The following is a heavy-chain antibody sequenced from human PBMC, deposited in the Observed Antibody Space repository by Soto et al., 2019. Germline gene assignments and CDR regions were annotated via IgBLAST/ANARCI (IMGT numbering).Heavy chain of an antibody. CDR1: GDSISSRDW. Sequence: QVQLQESGPGLVKPSGTLSLTCTVPGDSISSRDWWSWVRQSPGKGLEWIGEFSHSGRTNYNPSLESRVTISVDKSKSQFSLELSSVTAADTAVYYCSRNGGHYFDYWGQGTLVTVSS. D-gene: IGHD2-15*01. J-gene: IGHJ4*02. CDR3: SRNGGHYFDY. CDR2: FSHSGRT. V-gene: IGHV4-4*02.